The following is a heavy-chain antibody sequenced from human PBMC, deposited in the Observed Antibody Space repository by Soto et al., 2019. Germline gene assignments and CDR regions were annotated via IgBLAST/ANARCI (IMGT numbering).Heavy chain of an antibody. J-gene: IGHJ4*02. Sequence: QVQLQESGPGLVKPSETLTITCTVSGGSVTSGPYYWSWIRQSPGKGLEWIGCIYYNGRTYYKPSLMCRVTMSVDTSKIQFYLELICVTAADTAVYFFARDVSGPSDYWGQGILVTVSS. CDR1: GGSVTSGPYY. CDR3: ARDVSGPSDY. D-gene: IGHD2-15*01. V-gene: IGHV4-61*01. CDR2: IYYNGRT.